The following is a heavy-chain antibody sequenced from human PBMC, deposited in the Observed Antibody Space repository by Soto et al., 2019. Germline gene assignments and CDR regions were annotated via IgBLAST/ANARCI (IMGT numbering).Heavy chain of an antibody. D-gene: IGHD5-18*01. CDR1: GGSVGSGEHY. Sequence: QVQLQESGPGLVKPSQTLSLACTVSGGSVGSGEHYYSWIRQPPGKGLEWIGYIYDSGITNYTPSLKGRVIMSLDRSNNQVSLKLRSVTAADTAVYCCARDVAHGYTENVWGQGTMVTVSS. J-gene: IGHJ3*01. CDR2: IYDSGIT. V-gene: IGHV4-30-4*01. CDR3: ARDVAHGYTENV.